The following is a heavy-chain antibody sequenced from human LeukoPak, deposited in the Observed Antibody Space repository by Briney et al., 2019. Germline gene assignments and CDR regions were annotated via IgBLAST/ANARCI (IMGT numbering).Heavy chain of an antibody. Sequence: PSETLSLTCTVSGGSISSSSYYWGWIRQPPGKGLEWIGSIYYSGSTYYNPSLKSRVTISVDTSKNQFSLKLSSVTAADTAVYYCARQNEEQLIFDYWGQGTLATVSS. CDR2: IYYSGST. CDR3: ARQNEEQLIFDY. V-gene: IGHV4-39*01. D-gene: IGHD6-13*01. J-gene: IGHJ4*02. CDR1: GGSISSSSYY.